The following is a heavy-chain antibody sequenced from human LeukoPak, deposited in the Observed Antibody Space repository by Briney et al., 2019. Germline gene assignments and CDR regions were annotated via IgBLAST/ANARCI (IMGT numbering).Heavy chain of an antibody. V-gene: IGHV4-59*08. CDR2: VSFSGST. J-gene: IGHJ6*02. D-gene: IGHD6-13*01. CDR3: ALYCRLSSNCGYYGMDL. Sequence: SETLSLTCTVSGGSINNYYWTWIRQPPGKGLEWIGEVSFSGSTNYNPSLASRVIISADTSNTQFSLRLNSVTATDTAVYYCALYCRLSSNCGYYGMDLWGQGTTVIVSS. CDR1: GGSINNYY.